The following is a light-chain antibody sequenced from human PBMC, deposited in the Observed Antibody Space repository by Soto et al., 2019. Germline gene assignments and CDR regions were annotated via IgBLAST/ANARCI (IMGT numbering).Light chain of an antibody. CDR1: QSVSSSY. V-gene: IGKV3-20*01. CDR3: QLYAGSPLLT. CDR2: GAS. Sequence: EIVLTQSPGTLSLSPGERATLSCRASQSVSSSYLAWYQQKPGQAPRLLIYGASSRATGIPDRFSGSGSGTDFTLTFIRLEPEDFAVYYRQLYAGSPLLTFGGGTKVDLK. J-gene: IGKJ4*01.